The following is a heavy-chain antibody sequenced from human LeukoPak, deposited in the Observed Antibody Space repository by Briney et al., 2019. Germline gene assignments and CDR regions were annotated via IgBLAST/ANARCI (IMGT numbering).Heavy chain of an antibody. J-gene: IGHJ4*02. CDR1: GGSISSFY. V-gene: IGHV4-59*08. CDR2: IYYSGST. D-gene: IGHD6-19*01. Sequence: SETLSLTCTVSGGSISSFYWSWIRQPPGKGLEWIGYIYYSGSTNYNPSLKSRVTISVDTSKNQFSLKLSSVTAADTAVYYCAVRRYSSHDFDYWGQGTLVTVSS. CDR3: AVRRYSSHDFDY.